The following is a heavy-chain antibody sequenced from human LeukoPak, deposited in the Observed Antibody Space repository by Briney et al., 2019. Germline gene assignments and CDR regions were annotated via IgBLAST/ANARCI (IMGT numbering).Heavy chain of an antibody. CDR1: GGSFSGYQ. CDR2: TNHRGRT. D-gene: IGHD3-22*01. J-gene: IGHJ4*02. V-gene: IGHV4-34*01. CDR3: ARAYYYDSTGYFEDNY. Sequence: PSQTLSLTCAVSGGSFSGYQWNWIRQPPGKGLEWIGVTNHRGRTTYNPSLKSRVTMSIDTSKNHFSLRLSSVTAADTAVYYCARAYYYDSTGYFEDNYWGQGTLVTVSS.